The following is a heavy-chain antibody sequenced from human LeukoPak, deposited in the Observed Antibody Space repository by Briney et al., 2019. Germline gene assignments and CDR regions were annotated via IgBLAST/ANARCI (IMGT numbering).Heavy chain of an antibody. J-gene: IGHJ1*01. V-gene: IGHV4-30-2*01. Sequence: TSETLSLTCTVSGGSISSGGYHWSWIRQPPGKGLEWIGCVYHSGSTYYNPSLKSRVTISVDRSKNQFSLKLSSVTAADTAVYYCAKDRHSSSWYWYFQHWGQGTLVTVSS. CDR1: GGSISSGGYH. CDR2: VYHSGST. CDR3: AKDRHSSSWYWYFQH. D-gene: IGHD6-13*01.